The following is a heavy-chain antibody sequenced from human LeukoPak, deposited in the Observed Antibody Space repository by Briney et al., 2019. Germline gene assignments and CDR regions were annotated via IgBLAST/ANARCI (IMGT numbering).Heavy chain of an antibody. CDR3: ARHHDSSGSSFDY. Sequence: GESLKISCKGSGYSFTNYWIGWVRQMPGKGLEWMGIIYSGDSDTRYSPSFQGQVTISADKSISTAYLQWSSLKASDTAMYYCARHHDSSGSSFDYWGQGTLVTVSS. CDR2: IYSGDSDT. CDR1: GYSFTNYW. V-gene: IGHV5-51*01. J-gene: IGHJ4*02. D-gene: IGHD3-22*01.